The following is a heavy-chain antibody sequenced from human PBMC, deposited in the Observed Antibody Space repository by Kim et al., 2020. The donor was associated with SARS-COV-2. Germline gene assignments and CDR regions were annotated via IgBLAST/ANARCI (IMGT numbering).Heavy chain of an antibody. CDR3: ARGYYYDSSGYYF. Sequence: ASVKVSCKASGYTFTGYYMHWVRQAPGQGLEWMGWINPNSGGTNYAQKFQGRVTMTRDTSISTAYMELSRLRSDDTAVYYCARGYYYDSSGYYFWGQGTLVTVSS. CDR1: GYTFTGYY. CDR2: INPNSGGT. J-gene: IGHJ4*02. V-gene: IGHV1-2*02. D-gene: IGHD3-22*01.